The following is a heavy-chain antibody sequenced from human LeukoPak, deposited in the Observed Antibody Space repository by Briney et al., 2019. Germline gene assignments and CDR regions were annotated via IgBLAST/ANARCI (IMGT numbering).Heavy chain of an antibody. Sequence: ASVKVSCKASGGTFSSYAISWVRQAPGQGLEWMGGIIPIFGTANYAQKFQGRVTITADESTSTAYMELSSLRSEDTAVHYCARWDYGGNPGNYWGQGTLVTVSS. V-gene: IGHV1-69*13. J-gene: IGHJ4*02. D-gene: IGHD4-23*01. CDR3: ARWDYGGNPGNY. CDR1: GGTFSSYA. CDR2: IIPIFGTA.